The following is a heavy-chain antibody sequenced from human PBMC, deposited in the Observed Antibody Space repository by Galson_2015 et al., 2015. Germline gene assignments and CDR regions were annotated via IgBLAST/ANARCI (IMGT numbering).Heavy chain of an antibody. J-gene: IGHJ5*02. CDR3: ARKSPQLGFPWFDP. V-gene: IGHV1-69*13. Sequence: SVKVSWKASGGTFSSYAISWVRQAPGQGLEWMGGIIPIFGTANYAQKFQGRVTITADESTSTAYMELSSLRSEDTAVYYCARKSPQLGFPWFDPWGQGTLVTVSS. CDR1: GGTFSSYA. CDR2: IIPIFGTA. D-gene: IGHD6-6*01.